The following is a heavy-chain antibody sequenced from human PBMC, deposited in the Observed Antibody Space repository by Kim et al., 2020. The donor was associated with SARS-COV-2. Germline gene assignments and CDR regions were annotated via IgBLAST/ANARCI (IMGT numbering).Heavy chain of an antibody. V-gene: IGHV3-30*18. D-gene: IGHD6-19*01. CDR3: AKDSSGWYIPPPPGIGYFDY. CDR1: GFTFSSYG. Sequence: GGSLRLSCAASGFTFSSYGMHWVRQAPGKGLEWVAVISYDGSNKYYADSVKGRFTISRDNSKNTLYLQMNSLRAEDTAVYYCAKDSSGWYIPPPPGIGYFDYWGQGTLVTVSS. J-gene: IGHJ4*02. CDR2: ISYDGSNK.